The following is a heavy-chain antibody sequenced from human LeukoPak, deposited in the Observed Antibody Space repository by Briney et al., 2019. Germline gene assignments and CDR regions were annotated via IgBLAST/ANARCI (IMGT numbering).Heavy chain of an antibody. V-gene: IGHV3-33*01. CDR2: IWYDGSNK. J-gene: IGHJ5*01. Sequence: GRSLRLSCAASGFTFSSYGMHWVRQAPGKGLEWVAVIWYDGSNKYYADSVKGRFTISRDNSKNTLYLQMNSLRAEDTAVYYCARIEAFCGSGGCYEGFDSWGQGTLVTVSS. CDR1: GFTFSSYG. D-gene: IGHD2-21*01. CDR3: ARIEAFCGSGGCYEGFDS.